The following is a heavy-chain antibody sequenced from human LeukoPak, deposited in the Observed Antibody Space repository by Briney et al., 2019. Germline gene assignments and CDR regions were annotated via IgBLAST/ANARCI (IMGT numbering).Heavy chain of an antibody. CDR2: IIPIFGTA. D-gene: IGHD6-13*01. J-gene: IGHJ4*02. V-gene: IGHV1-69*05. CDR3: ARGLPEAAVDY. CDR1: EYTFTSYY. Sequence: ASVKVSCKASEYTFTSYYMHWVRQAPGQGLEWMGGIIPIFGTANYAQKFQGRVTITTDESTSTAYMELSSLRSEDTAVYYCARGLPEAAVDYWGQGTLVTVSS.